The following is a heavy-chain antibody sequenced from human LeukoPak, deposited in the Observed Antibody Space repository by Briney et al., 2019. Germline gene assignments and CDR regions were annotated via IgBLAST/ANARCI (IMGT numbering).Heavy chain of an antibody. CDR2: ISVYNGYT. V-gene: IGHV1-18*01. Sequence: ASVKVSCKASGYTFNNYGISWVRQAPGQGLEWTGWISVYNGYTNYAQKLQGRVTLTTDTSTSTAYMELRSLRSDDTAVYYCARDKSQSVLLENWFDPWGQGTLVTVSS. CDR1: GYTFNNYG. J-gene: IGHJ5*02. D-gene: IGHD2/OR15-2a*01. CDR3: ARDKSQSVLLENWFDP.